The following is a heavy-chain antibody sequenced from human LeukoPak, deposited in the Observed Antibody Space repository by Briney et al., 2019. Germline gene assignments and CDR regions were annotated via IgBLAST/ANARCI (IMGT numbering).Heavy chain of an antibody. CDR3: ARDPRIYSSGWYYFDY. Sequence: PGGSLRLSCAASGFTFSDYYMSWIRQAPGKGLEWVSYISSSGSTIYYADSVKGRFTISRDNAKNSLYLQMNSLRAEDTAVYYCARDPRIYSSGWYYFDYWGQGTLVTVSS. CDR2: ISSSGSTI. D-gene: IGHD6-19*01. J-gene: IGHJ4*02. CDR1: GFTFSDYY. V-gene: IGHV3-11*01.